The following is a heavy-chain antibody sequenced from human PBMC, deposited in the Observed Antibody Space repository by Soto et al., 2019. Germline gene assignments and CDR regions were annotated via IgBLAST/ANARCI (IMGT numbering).Heavy chain of an antibody. J-gene: IGHJ6*03. Sequence: GGSLRLSCAASGFTFSSYAMSWVRQAPGKGLEWVSAIRGSGGSTYYADSVKGRFTISRDNSKNTLYLQMNSLRAEDTAVYYCAKAGTFEGPNYYYYYMDVWGKGTTVTVSS. V-gene: IGHV3-23*01. CDR1: GFTFSSYA. CDR2: IRGSGGST. CDR3: AKAGTFEGPNYYYYYMDV.